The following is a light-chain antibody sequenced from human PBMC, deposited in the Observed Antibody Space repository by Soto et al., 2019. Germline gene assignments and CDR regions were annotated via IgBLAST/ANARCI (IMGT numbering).Light chain of an antibody. J-gene: IGKJ5*01. CDR1: HSIARN. CDR2: AAS. CDR3: QQYNTWPPIT. V-gene: IGKV3-15*01. Sequence: DIVMAHAPSTLSWSPGERGSLSCRASHSIARNLAWYQHNPGQAPRLLIYAASTRATGIPARFSGSGSGTEFSLTISSLQSEDFAVYYCQQYNTWPPITFGQGTRLEIK.